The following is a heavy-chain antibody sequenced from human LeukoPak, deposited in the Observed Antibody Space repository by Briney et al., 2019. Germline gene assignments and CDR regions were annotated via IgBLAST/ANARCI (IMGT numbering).Heavy chain of an antibody. D-gene: IGHD3-3*01. CDR1: GYSFITYW. Sequence: GESLKISCKGSGYSFITYWIGWVRQMPGKGLEYMGIIYPRDSDTRYSPSFQGQVTISADKSISTAYLQWSSLKASDTAMYYCARQSRDDFWSGYYFDAFDIWGQGTMVTVSS. CDR2: IYPRDSDT. J-gene: IGHJ3*02. CDR3: ARQSRDDFWSGYYFDAFDI. V-gene: IGHV5-51*01.